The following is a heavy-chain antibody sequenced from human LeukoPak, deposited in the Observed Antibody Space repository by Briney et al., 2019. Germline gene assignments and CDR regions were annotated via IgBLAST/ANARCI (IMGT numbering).Heavy chain of an antibody. CDR1: GGSISSYY. CDR3: ARSGSLAHFDY. D-gene: IGHD3-3*01. V-gene: IGHV4-59*01. Sequence: SETLSLTCTVSGGSISSYYWNWIRQPPGKGLEWIGYIYYNGGTNYNPSLKSRVTISVDTSKNQFSLKLGSVTAADTAVYYCARSGSLAHFDYWGQGTLVTVSS. CDR2: IYYNGGT. J-gene: IGHJ4*02.